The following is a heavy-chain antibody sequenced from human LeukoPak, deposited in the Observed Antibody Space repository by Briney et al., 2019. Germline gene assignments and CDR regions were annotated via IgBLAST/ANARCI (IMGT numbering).Heavy chain of an antibody. CDR2: ISSSSSYI. J-gene: IGHJ4*02. CDR3: AREKGATGDSSGDLRY. CDR1: GFSFSSYS. V-gene: IGHV3-21*01. Sequence: PGGSLSLSCTVSGFSFSSYSMYWVRQAPGKGLEWVSSISSSSSYIYYADSVKGRFTISRDNAKNSLYLQMNSLRAEDTAVYYSAREKGATGDSSGDLRYWGQGTLVTVSS. D-gene: IGHD3-22*01.